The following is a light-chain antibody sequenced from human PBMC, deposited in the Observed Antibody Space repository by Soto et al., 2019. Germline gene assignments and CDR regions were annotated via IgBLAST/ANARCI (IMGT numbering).Light chain of an antibody. J-gene: IGKJ2*01. V-gene: IGKV3-15*01. CDR2: AAS. Sequence: EIEMTQSPATLSLAPGERVTLSCRASESVSTNLAWYQQKAGQAPRLLIYAASTRATGIPARFSGSGYGTEFNLTISSLQSEDFAVYYCHQYDDGPYTFGQGTKVDIK. CDR1: ESVSTN. CDR3: HQYDDGPYT.